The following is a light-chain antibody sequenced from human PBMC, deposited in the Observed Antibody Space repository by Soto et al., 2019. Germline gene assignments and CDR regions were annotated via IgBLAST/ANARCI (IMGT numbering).Light chain of an antibody. CDR3: QQRGNWPWT. J-gene: IGKJ1*01. CDR1: HFVTNY. Sequence: ETVLTQSPATLSLSPGERTTLSSMASHFVTNYLAWYQQKPGQAPRLVIYDASNRATGIPARFSGSGSGTDFTLTISSLEPEDFAVYYCQQRGNWPWTFGQGTKVDIK. CDR2: DAS. V-gene: IGKV3-11*01.